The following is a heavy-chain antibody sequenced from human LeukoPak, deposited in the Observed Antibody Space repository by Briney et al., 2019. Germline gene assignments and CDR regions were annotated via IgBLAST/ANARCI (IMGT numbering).Heavy chain of an antibody. Sequence: SETLSLTCTVSGGSISSYSWSWIRQPAEKGLEWIGRIYTSGSTNYNPSLKSRVTMSVDTSKNQFSLKLSSVTAADTAVYYCAREGEWLAYFDYWGQGTLVTVSS. V-gene: IGHV4-4*07. CDR2: IYTSGST. CDR3: AREGEWLAYFDY. J-gene: IGHJ4*02. CDR1: GGSISSYS. D-gene: IGHD6-19*01.